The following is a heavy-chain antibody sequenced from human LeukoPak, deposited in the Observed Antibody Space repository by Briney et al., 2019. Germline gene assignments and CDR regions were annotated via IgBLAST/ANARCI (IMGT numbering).Heavy chain of an antibody. Sequence: ASVKVSCKVSGYTRTELSMHWVRQAPGKGLEWMGGFDPEDGETIYAQKFQGRVTMTEDTSTDTAYMELSSLRSEDTAVYYCATGYYDSSGYYPKHWGQGTLVTVSS. V-gene: IGHV1-24*01. CDR2: FDPEDGET. D-gene: IGHD3-22*01. CDR1: GYTRTELS. J-gene: IGHJ1*01. CDR3: ATGYYDSSGYYPKH.